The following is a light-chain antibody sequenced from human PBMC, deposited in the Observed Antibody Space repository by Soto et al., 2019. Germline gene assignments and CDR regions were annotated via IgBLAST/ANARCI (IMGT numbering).Light chain of an antibody. CDR2: ASS. CDR1: QGIGTY. V-gene: IGKV1-9*01. Sequence: DIQLTQSPAPLSAYVGDRVSVTGRASQGIGTYLVWYQQKSGKAPTVLIYASSTLQTGVPSRFSGSGSGTDFSLTISSLHPEDVATYYCQQVDSYPRTFGQGTKVDIK. CDR3: QQVDSYPRT. J-gene: IGKJ1*01.